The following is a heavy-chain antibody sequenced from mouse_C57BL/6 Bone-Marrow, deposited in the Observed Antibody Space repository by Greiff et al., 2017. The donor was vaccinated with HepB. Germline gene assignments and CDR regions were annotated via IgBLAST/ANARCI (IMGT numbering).Heavy chain of an antibody. J-gene: IGHJ1*03. CDR2: ISSGGDYI. V-gene: IGHV5-9-1*02. Sequence: EVKLVESGEGLVKPGGSLKLSCAASGFTFSSYAMSWVRQTPEKRLEWVAYISSGGDYIYYADTVKGRFTISRDNARNTLYLQMSSLKSEDTAMYYCTRDRDYYGSRYWYFDVWGTGTTVTVSS. CDR3: TRDRDYYGSRYWYFDV. D-gene: IGHD1-1*01. CDR1: GFTFSSYA.